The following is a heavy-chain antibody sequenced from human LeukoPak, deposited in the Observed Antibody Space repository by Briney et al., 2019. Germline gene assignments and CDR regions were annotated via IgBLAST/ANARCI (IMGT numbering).Heavy chain of an antibody. CDR1: GFTFSSYG. CDR2: ISGSGGST. D-gene: IGHD3/OR15-3a*01. CDR3: ARDWTYASDV. J-gene: IGHJ3*01. V-gene: IGHV3-23*01. Sequence: GGSLRLSCAASGFTFSSYGMSWVRQAPGKGLEWVSAISGSGGSTYYADSVKGRFTISRDNAKNSLYLQMNSLRAEDTAVYYCARDWTYASDVWGQGTMVTVSS.